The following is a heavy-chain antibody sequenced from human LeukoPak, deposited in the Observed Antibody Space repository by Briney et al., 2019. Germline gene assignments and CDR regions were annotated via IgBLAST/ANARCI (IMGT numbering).Heavy chain of an antibody. Sequence: GGSLRLSCAASGFTFNSYWMHWVRQAPGKGLVWVSRINSDGSGTSDADFVKGRFTISRDNSKNTLYLQMNSLRAGDTAMYYCARDRLTNDAFDIWGQGTMVTVSS. CDR1: GFTFNSYW. D-gene: IGHD2-8*01. J-gene: IGHJ3*02. V-gene: IGHV3-74*01. CDR2: INSDGSGT. CDR3: ARDRLTNDAFDI.